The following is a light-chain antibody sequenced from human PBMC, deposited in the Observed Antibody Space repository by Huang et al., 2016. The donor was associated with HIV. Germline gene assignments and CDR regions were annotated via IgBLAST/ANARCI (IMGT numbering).Light chain of an antibody. Sequence: DIVMTQSPDSLAVSLGERATINCKSSQSLLYRSNNKNYLAWYQQKPGQPPKLLIYWASTRESGVPDRCSGSGSETDFTLTISSLQAEDVAVYYCHQYYATGTFGQGTKVEI. V-gene: IGKV4-1*01. CDR2: WAS. CDR1: QSLLYRSNNKNY. CDR3: HQYYATGT. J-gene: IGKJ1*01.